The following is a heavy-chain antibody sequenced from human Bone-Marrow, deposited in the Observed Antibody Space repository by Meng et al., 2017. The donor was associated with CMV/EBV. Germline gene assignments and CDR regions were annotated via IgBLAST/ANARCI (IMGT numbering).Heavy chain of an antibody. CDR1: GFIVSSNY. D-gene: IGHD2-8*02. V-gene: IGHV3-53*01. CDR3: ARAGVLRGMDV. Sequence: GESLKISCAASGFIVSSNYMSWVRQAPGKGLEWVSVIYSGGSTNYADTVKGRFTISRDNSKNTRYLQMNSLGAEDTAVYYCARAGVLRGMDVWGQGTTVTVSS. J-gene: IGHJ6*02. CDR2: IYSGGST.